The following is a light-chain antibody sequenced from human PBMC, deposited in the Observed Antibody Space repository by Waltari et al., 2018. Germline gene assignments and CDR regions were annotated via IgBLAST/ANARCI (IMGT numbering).Light chain of an antibody. J-gene: IGLJ3*02. V-gene: IGLV3-19*01. CDR3: NSRDSSGNQWV. CDR1: SLRSYY. Sequence: SSELTQDPAVSVALGQIVRITCQGDSLRSYYANWYQQKPRQAPFLFIFAKNNRPSGLPDRFSGSSSGNTAALTITGAQAEDEADYYCNSRDSSGNQWVFGGGTKLTVL. CDR2: AKN.